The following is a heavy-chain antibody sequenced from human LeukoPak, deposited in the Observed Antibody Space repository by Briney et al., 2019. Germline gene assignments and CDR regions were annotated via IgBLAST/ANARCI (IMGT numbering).Heavy chain of an antibody. CDR1: GFTFSNAW. CDR3: ARSVRGVIMAFDI. D-gene: IGHD3-10*01. V-gene: IGHV3-15*01. CDR2: IKSKTDGGTT. Sequence: GGSLRLSCAASGFTFSNAWMSWVRQAPGKGLEWVGRIKSKTDGGTTDYAAPVKGRFTISRDDSKNTLYLQMNSLRAEDTAVYYCARSVRGVIMAFDIWGQGTMVTVSS. J-gene: IGHJ3*02.